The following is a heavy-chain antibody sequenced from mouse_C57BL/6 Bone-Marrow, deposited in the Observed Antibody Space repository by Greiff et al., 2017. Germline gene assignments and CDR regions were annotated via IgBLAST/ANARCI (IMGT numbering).Heavy chain of an antibody. J-gene: IGHJ3*01. CDR1: GYTFTSYW. CDR3: ARFEYDLFRFAY. Sequence: VQLQQPGAELVKPGASVKLSCKASGYTFTSYWMHWVKQRPGQGLEWIGMIHPNSGSTNYNEKFKSKATLTVDTSSSTAYMQLSSLTSEDSAVYYCARFEYDLFRFAYWGQGTLVTVSA. CDR2: IHPNSGST. D-gene: IGHD2-10*02. V-gene: IGHV1-64*01.